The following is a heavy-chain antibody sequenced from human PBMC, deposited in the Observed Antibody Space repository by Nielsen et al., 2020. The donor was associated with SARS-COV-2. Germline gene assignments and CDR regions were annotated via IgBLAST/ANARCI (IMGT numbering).Heavy chain of an antibody. D-gene: IGHD3-3*01. Sequence: RQAPGKGLEWIGEITHTGDASYNPSLKSRVTLSVDTSKNQFSLRLNSVTAADTAVYFCARGKRSFSGAFLNFYYYYYMDVWGKGTTVTVSS. CDR3: ARGKRSFSGAFLNFYYYYYMDV. J-gene: IGHJ6*03. CDR2: ITHTGDA. V-gene: IGHV4-34*01.